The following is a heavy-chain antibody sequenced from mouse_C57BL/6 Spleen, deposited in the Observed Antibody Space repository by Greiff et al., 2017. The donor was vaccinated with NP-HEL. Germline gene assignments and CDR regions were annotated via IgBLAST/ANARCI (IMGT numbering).Heavy chain of an antibody. Sequence: VQVVESGAELARPGASVKLSCKASGYTFTSYGISWVKQRTGQGLEWIGEIYPRSGNTYYNEKFKGKATLTADKSSSTAYMELRSLTSEDSAVYFCAPYYYGSSDVDYWGQGTTLTVSS. J-gene: IGHJ2*01. CDR2: IYPRSGNT. CDR3: APYYYGSSDVDY. CDR1: GYTFTSYG. D-gene: IGHD1-1*01. V-gene: IGHV1-81*01.